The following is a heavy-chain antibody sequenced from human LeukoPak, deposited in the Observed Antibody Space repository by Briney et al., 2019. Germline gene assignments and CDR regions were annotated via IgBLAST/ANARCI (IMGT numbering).Heavy chain of an antibody. J-gene: IGHJ4*02. D-gene: IGHD6-6*01. CDR2: IYYSGST. V-gene: IGHV4-59*01. CDR1: GGSISSYY. Sequence: PSETLSLTCTVSGGSISSYYWSWIRQPPGKGLEWIGYIYYSGSTSYNPSHKSRVTISVDTSKNQFSLKLTSVTAADTAFYYCARWRAIATRDYWGQGTLVTVSS. CDR3: ARWRAIATRDY.